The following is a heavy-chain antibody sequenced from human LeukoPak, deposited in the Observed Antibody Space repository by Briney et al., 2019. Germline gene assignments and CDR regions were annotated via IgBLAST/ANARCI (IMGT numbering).Heavy chain of an antibody. Sequence: GGPLRLSCAASGFTFSNYAMTWVRQPPGKGLEWVSSIRGSGDTTYYADSVTGRFTISRDNSKSILYLQMNSLRAEDTALYYCAKVISGSWSDYWGQGTLVTVAS. J-gene: IGHJ4*02. D-gene: IGHD6-13*01. CDR1: GFTFSNYA. V-gene: IGHV3-23*01. CDR2: IRGSGDTT. CDR3: AKVISGSWSDY.